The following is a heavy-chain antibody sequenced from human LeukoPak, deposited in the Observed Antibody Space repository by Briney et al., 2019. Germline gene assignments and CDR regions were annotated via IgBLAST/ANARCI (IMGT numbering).Heavy chain of an antibody. CDR3: ARGTCTNGVCFLFDY. CDR1: GGSISSSSYY. Sequence: SETLSLTCTVSGGSISSSSYYWGWIRQPPGKGLEWIGSIYYSGSTYYNPSLKSRATISVDTSKNQFSLKLSSVTAADTAVYYCARGTCTNGVCFLFDYWGQGTLVTVSS. D-gene: IGHD2-8*01. J-gene: IGHJ4*02. CDR2: IYYSGST. V-gene: IGHV4-39*07.